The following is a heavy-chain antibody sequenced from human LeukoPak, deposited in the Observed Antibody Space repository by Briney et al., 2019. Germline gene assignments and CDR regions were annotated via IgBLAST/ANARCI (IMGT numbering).Heavy chain of an antibody. CDR1: GYTFTSYY. CDR2: INPNSGGT. V-gene: IGHV1-2*02. J-gene: IGHJ5*02. Sequence: ASVKVSCKASGYTFTSYYMHWVRQAPGQGLEWMGWINPNSGGTNYAQKFQGRVTMTRDTSISTAYMELSRLRSDDTAVYYCARATYDFWSGFDPWGQGTLVTVSS. D-gene: IGHD3-3*01. CDR3: ARATYDFWSGFDP.